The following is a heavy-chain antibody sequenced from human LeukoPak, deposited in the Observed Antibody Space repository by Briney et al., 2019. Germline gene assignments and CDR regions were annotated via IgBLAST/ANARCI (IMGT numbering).Heavy chain of an antibody. CDR1: GFTFDDYA. Sequence: GGSLKLSCAASGFTFDDYAMHWVRQAPGKGLEWVSGISWNSGSIDYADSVQGRFSISRDNAKNSLSRQMSSLRAEDMALYYCAKGNSGNYCGNSVFDYWGQGPLFTVSS. V-gene: IGHV3-9*03. CDR2: ISWNSGSI. CDR3: AKGNSGNYCGNSVFDY. J-gene: IGHJ4*02. D-gene: IGHD4-23*01.